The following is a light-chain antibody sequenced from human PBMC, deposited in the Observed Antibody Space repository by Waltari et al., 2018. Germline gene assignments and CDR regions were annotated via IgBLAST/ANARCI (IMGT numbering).Light chain of an antibody. Sequence: QSALTQPASVSGSPGQAITISCTGTSTNVGGYNLVSWYRQYPGKAPELMIFGVSERPSGISMRLSGSKSGNTATLTISGLQAEDEADYYCLSYSGRSDYVFGTGTRV. CDR3: LSYSGRSDYV. V-gene: IGLV2-23*02. J-gene: IGLJ1*01. CDR2: GVS. CDR1: STNVGGYNL.